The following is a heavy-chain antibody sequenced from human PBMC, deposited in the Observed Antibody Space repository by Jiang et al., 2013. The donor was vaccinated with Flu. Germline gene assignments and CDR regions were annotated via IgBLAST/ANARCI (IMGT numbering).Heavy chain of an antibody. CDR3: ARDIPGSPEYYYGMDV. D-gene: IGHD3-10*01. Sequence: YYRSKWYNDYAVSVKSRITINPDTSKNQFSLQLNSVTPEDTAVYYCARDIPGSPEYYYGMDVWGQGTTVTVSS. J-gene: IGHJ6*02. CDR2: YYRSKWYN. V-gene: IGHV6-1*01.